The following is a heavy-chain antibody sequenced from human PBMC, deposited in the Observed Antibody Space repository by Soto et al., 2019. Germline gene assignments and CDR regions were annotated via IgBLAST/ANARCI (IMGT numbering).Heavy chain of an antibody. V-gene: IGHV1-46*01. CDR3: ARDRKIAAARFEGYLYYYYYDGMDV. CDR2: INPSGGST. D-gene: IGHD6-13*01. Sequence: ASVKVSCKASGYTFTSYYMHWVRQAPGQGLEWMGIINPSGGSTSYAQKFQGRVTMTRDTSTSTVYMELSSLRSEDTAVYYCARDRKIAAARFEGYLYYYYYDGMDVWGQGTTVTVSS. CDR1: GYTFTSYY. J-gene: IGHJ6*02.